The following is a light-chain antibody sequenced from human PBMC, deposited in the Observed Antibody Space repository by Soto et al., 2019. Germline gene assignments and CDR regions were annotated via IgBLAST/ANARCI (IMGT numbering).Light chain of an antibody. V-gene: IGKV1-39*01. CDR3: QQTYSTPYT. J-gene: IGKJ2*01. CDR2: TSG. Sequence: IQMTQSPSSLSASVGDRVTITCRASQRITTYLNWYQQKPGEAPKLLISTSGTLQRGVPSRFSGSGSGTDFTLTITALRPEDLATYFCQQTYSTPYTVGQGTKLEIK. CDR1: QRITTY.